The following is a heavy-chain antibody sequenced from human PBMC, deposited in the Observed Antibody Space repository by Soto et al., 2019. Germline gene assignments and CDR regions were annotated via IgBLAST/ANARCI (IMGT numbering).Heavy chain of an antibody. Sequence: QVQLVQSGAEVKKPGSSVKVSCKASGGTFSSYTISWVRQAPGQGLEWMGRIIPILGIANYAQKFQGRVTITADKSTSTAYRELSSLRSEDTAVYYCARGGSGYAFDIWGQGTMVTVSS. CDR3: ARGGSGYAFDI. CDR1: GGTFSSYT. J-gene: IGHJ3*02. CDR2: IIPILGIA. V-gene: IGHV1-69*02. D-gene: IGHD3-3*01.